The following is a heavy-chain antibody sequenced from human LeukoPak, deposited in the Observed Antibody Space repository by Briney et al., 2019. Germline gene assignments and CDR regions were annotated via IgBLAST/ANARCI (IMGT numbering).Heavy chain of an antibody. CDR3: ATEPGYCIGNNCYGGWFDP. Sequence: PSETLSLTCAVYGGSFSGYYWSWIRQPPGKGLEWIGEINHSGITHYNPSLESRVTISVDTSKNQFSLKLSSVTAADTAVYYCATEPGYCIGNNCYGGWFDPWGQGTLVTVSS. CDR2: INHSGIT. CDR1: GGSFSGYY. V-gene: IGHV4-34*01. D-gene: IGHD2-15*01. J-gene: IGHJ5*02.